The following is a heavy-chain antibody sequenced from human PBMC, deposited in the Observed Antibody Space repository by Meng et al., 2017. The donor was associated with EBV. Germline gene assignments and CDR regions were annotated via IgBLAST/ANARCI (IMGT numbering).Heavy chain of an antibody. J-gene: IGHJ4*02. V-gene: IGHV2-5*02. CDR2: YYWDADK. CDR3: AHIIDDRPFDY. D-gene: IGHD2/OR15-2a*01. CDR1: GFSLSSRGVG. Sequence: QNPSEVSGPAAVQPTTALQLTSTFSGFSLSSRGVGWGWIRQPQGKALEWLALYYWDADKRYSPSLKRTLTITKDTSQYQVVLTMINVDPVDAATYYCAHIIDDRPFDYWGQGTLVTVSS.